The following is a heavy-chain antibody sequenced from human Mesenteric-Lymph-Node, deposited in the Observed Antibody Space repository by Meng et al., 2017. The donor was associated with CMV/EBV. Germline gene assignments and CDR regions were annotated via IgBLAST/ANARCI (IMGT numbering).Heavy chain of an antibody. CDR3: AKAHRGGYCSSTSCYPYFGY. V-gene: IGHV3-23*03. CDR2: IYSGGSST. Sequence: GGSLRLSCAASGFTFSSYAMSWVRQAPGKGLEWVSVIYSGGSSTYYADSVKGRFTISRDNSKNTLYLQMNSLRAEDTAVYYCAKAHRGGYCSSTSCYPYFGYWGQGTLVTVSS. J-gene: IGHJ4*02. CDR1: GFTFSSYA. D-gene: IGHD2-2*01.